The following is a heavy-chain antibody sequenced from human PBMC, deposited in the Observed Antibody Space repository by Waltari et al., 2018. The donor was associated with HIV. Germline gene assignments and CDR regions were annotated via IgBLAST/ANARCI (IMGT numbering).Heavy chain of an antibody. CDR3: AGATQYGSSWTKHLRRWFDP. D-gene: IGHD6-13*01. CDR2: IYYSGST. Sequence: QLQLQESGPGLVKPSETLSLTCTVSGGSISSTNYYWGWIRQPPGKGLEWIGKIYYSGSTDDNPTLKSRVTVKVDTSKTRFSPKLRPVTAADTAVYDWAGATQYGSSWTKHLRRWFDPWGQGTLVTVSS. V-gene: IGHV4-39*07. CDR1: GGSISSTNYY. J-gene: IGHJ5*02.